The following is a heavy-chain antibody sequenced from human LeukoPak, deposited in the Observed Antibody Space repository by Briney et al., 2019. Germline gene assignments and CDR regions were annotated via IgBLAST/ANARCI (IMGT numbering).Heavy chain of an antibody. CDR1: GGSISSSSYY. D-gene: IGHD6-19*01. J-gene: IGHJ4*02. CDR3: ARIGVADFDY. CDR2: IYSSGST. V-gene: IGHV4-39*01. Sequence: SETLSLTCTVSGGSISSSSYYWGWIRQPPGKGLEWIGGIYSSGSTYYNPSLKSRVTISVDTSKNQFSLKLSSVTAADTAVYYCARIGVADFDYWGQGTLVTVSS.